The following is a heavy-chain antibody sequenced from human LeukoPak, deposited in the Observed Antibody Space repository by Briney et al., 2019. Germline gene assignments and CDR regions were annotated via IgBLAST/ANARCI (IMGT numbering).Heavy chain of an antibody. D-gene: IGHD2-15*01. CDR2: ISSSGRTI. J-gene: IGHJ4*02. CDR1: GFTFSDYY. V-gene: IGHV3-11*01. CDR3: ARDSFGGYCSGGSCYDSFYFDY. Sequence: GGSLRLSCAASGFTFSDYYMSWIRQAPGKGLEWVSYISSSGRTIYYADSVKGRFTISRDNAKNSLYLQMNSLRAEDTAVYYCARDSFGGYCSGGSCYDSFYFDYWGQGTLVTVSS.